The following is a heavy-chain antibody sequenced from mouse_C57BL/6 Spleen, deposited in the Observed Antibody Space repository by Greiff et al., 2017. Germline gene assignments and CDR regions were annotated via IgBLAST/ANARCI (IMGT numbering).Heavy chain of an antibody. Sequence: QVQLKQPGAELVKPGASVKMSCKASGYTFTSYWITWAKQRPGQGLEWIGDIYPGSGSTNYNEKFKSKATLTVDTSSSTAYMQLSSLTSEDSAVYDCANLWLRRDYYAMDYWGQGTSVTVSS. J-gene: IGHJ4*01. CDR3: ANLWLRRDYYAMDY. D-gene: IGHD2-2*01. V-gene: IGHV1-55*01. CDR2: IYPGSGST. CDR1: GYTFTSYW.